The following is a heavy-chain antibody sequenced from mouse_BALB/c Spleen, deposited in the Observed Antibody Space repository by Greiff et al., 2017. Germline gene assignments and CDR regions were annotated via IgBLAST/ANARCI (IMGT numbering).Heavy chain of an antibody. CDR1: GYSITSGYY. Sequence: VQLKESGPGLVKPSQSLSLTCSVTGYSITSGYYWNWIRQFPGNKLEWMGYISYDGSNNYNPSLKNRISITRDTSKNQFFLKLNSVTTEDTATYYCARGYRYDGNAMDYWGQGTSVTVSS. D-gene: IGHD2-14*01. CDR2: ISYDGSN. V-gene: IGHV3-6*02. CDR3: ARGYRYDGNAMDY. J-gene: IGHJ4*01.